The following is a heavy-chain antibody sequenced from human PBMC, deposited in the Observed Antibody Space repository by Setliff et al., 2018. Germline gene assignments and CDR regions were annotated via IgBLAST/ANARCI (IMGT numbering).Heavy chain of an antibody. D-gene: IGHD5-18*01. V-gene: IGHV3-48*01. Sequence: PGGSLRLSCAGSGFTFSSYTMNWVRQAPGKGLEWVSYISSSSSTIYYADSVKGRFTISRDNAKNSLYLQMNSLRAEDTAVYYCAVTPSFPIQSPFDPWGQGTLVTVSS. CDR1: GFTFSSYT. CDR3: AVTPSFPIQSPFDP. CDR2: ISSSSSTI. J-gene: IGHJ5*02.